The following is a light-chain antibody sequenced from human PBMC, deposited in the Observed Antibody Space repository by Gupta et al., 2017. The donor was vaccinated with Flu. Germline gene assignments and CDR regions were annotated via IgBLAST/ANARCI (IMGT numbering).Light chain of an antibody. Sequence: QSVLTQPPSASGAPGQRVTIACSGSNSNIASNYVYWYQQFAGTAPKLLIYRDDQRPSGVPDRFSGSKSGTSASLAISGLWSEDEADYYCSTWDDSLSGYVFGSGTKVTVL. V-gene: IGLV1-47*03. J-gene: IGLJ1*01. CDR2: RDD. CDR3: STWDDSLSGYV. CDR1: NSNIASNY.